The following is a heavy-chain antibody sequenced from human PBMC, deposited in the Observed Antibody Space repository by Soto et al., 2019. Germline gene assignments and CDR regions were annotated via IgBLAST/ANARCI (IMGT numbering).Heavy chain of an antibody. CDR2: ISYDGSNK. CDR3: AKDPAPRGLPPEHFDY. D-gene: IGHD5-18*01. CDR1: GFTFSSYG. V-gene: IGHV3-30*18. Sequence: GGSLRLSCAASGFTFSSYGMHWVRQAPGKGLEWVAVISYDGSNKYYADSVKGRFTISRDNSKNTLYLQMNSLRAEDTAVYYCAKDPAPRGLPPEHFDYWGQGTLVTVSS. J-gene: IGHJ4*02.